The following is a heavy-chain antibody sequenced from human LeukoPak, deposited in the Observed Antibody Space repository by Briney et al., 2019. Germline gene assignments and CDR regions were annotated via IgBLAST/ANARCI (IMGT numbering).Heavy chain of an antibody. V-gene: IGHV3-53*01. CDR1: GFIVSDNY. J-gene: IGHJ4*02. CDR3: ARHWPHGRAPDGWLQTPFDY. CDR2: IYSGGTT. Sequence: GGSLRLSCAGSGFIVSDNYMSWVRQAPGKGPEWVSVIYSGGTTYYADSVKGRFTISRDNSKSTLYLQMNSLTAEDTAVYYCARHWPHGRAPDGWLQTPFDYWGQGTLVTVSS. D-gene: IGHD5-24*01.